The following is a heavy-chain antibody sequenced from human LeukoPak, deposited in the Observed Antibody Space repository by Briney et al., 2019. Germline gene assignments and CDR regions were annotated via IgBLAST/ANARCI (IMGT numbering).Heavy chain of an antibody. V-gene: IGHV4-31*03. J-gene: IGHJ6*02. Sequence: PSETLSLTCTVSGGSISSGGYYWSWIRQHPGKGLEWIGYIYYSGSTYYNPSLKSRVTISVDTSKNQFSLKLSSVTAADTAVYYCARAATMVRGVTAPLYYYYGMDVWGRGTTVTVSS. D-gene: IGHD3-10*01. CDR2: IYYSGST. CDR3: ARAATMVRGVTAPLYYYYGMDV. CDR1: GGSISSGGYY.